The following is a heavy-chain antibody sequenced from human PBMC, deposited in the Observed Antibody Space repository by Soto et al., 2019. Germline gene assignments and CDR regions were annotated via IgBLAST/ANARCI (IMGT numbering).Heavy chain of an antibody. D-gene: IGHD2-15*01. V-gene: IGHV4-31*03. CDR3: ARYCSGGTCQYAFDI. CDR1: GGSISSGNYF. Sequence: SETLSLTCTVSGGSISSGNYFWGWIRQHPGKGLEWIAYMSYSGTTHYNPSLRTRVIVSLDTSMNQFSLKLSSVTAADTAVYFCARYCSGGTCQYAFDIWGQGTMVT. CDR2: MSYSGTT. J-gene: IGHJ3*02.